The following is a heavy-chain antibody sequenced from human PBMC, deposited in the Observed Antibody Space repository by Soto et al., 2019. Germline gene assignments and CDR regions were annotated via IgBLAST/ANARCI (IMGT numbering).Heavy chain of an antibody. CDR2: ISSSGSTI. CDR3: ARVTRTCSGGSCYSMADAFDI. V-gene: IGHV3-11*01. CDR1: GFTFSDYY. D-gene: IGHD2-15*01. Sequence: GGSLRLSCAASGFTFSDYYMSWIRQAPGKGLEWVSYISSSGSTIYYADSVKGRFTISRDNAKNSLYLQMNSLRAEDTAVYYCARVTRTCSGGSCYSMADAFDIWGQGTRVTVSS. J-gene: IGHJ3*02.